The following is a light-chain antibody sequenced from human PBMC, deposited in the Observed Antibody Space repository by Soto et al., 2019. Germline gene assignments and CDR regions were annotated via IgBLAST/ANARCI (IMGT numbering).Light chain of an antibody. CDR2: AAS. V-gene: IGKV1-9*01. CDR1: QAISSY. Sequence: DIQLTQSPSFLSASVGDRVTITCRASQAISSYLAWFQQRPGKAPKVLIYAASTLQSGVPSRFSASASGTEFTLTISSLQPEDFATYFCQQLNSYPWTFRQGTKVEIK. J-gene: IGKJ1*01. CDR3: QQLNSYPWT.